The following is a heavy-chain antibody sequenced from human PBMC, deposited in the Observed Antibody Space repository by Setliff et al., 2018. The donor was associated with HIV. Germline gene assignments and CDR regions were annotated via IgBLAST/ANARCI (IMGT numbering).Heavy chain of an antibody. Sequence: ASVKVSCKASGGRFSSYAMSWVRQAPGQGLEWMGGIIPMFGSANYAQKFQGRVTITADGSTRTVYMVLSSLRSEDTAVYYCARDTDGDYYYYMDVWGKGTTVTVSS. J-gene: IGHJ6*03. V-gene: IGHV1-69*13. CDR2: IIPMFGSA. CDR3: ARDTDGDYYYYMDV. D-gene: IGHD3-10*01. CDR1: GGRFSSYA.